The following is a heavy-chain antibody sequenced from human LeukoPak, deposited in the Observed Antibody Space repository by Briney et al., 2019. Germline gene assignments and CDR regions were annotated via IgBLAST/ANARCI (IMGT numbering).Heavy chain of an antibody. CDR1: GVTVSSNY. Sequence: GGSLRLSCAASGVTVSSNYMSWVRQAPGKGLEWVSVIYSGDNTYYADSVKGRFTISRDNSKNTLYLQMNSLRAEDTAVYYCAKDEYCGGDCYIQHWGQGTLVTVSS. V-gene: IGHV3-53*01. J-gene: IGHJ1*01. D-gene: IGHD2-21*02. CDR3: AKDEYCGGDCYIQH. CDR2: IYSGDNT.